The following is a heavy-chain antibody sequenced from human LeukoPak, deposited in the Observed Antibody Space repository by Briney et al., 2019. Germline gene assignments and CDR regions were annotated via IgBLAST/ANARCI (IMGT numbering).Heavy chain of an antibody. Sequence: GGSLRLSCAASGFTFSSYWMHWVRQAPGKGLVWVSRINSDGSSTSYADSVKGRFTISRDNAKNTLYLRMNSLRAEDTAVYYCARGRGEYYYDSSGYRYWGQGTLVTVSS. CDR1: GFTFSSYW. D-gene: IGHD3-22*01. J-gene: IGHJ4*02. V-gene: IGHV3-74*01. CDR3: ARGRGEYYYDSSGYRY. CDR2: INSDGSST.